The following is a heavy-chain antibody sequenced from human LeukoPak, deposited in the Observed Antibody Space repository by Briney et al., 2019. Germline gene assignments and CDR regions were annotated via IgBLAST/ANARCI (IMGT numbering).Heavy chain of an antibody. CDR3: AREGAPAAIYVHWFDP. J-gene: IGHJ5*02. CDR2: IWYDGSNK. V-gene: IGHV3-33*01. CDR1: GFTFSSYG. Sequence: PGRSLRLPCAASGFTFSSYGMHWVRQAPGKGLEWVAVIWYDGSNKYYADSVKGRFTISRDNSKNTLYLQMNSLRAEDTAVYYCAREGAPAAIYVHWFDPWGQGTLVTVSS. D-gene: IGHD2-2*01.